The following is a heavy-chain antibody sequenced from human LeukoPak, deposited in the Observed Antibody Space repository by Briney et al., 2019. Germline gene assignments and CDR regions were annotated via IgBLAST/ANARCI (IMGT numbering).Heavy chain of an antibody. CDR3: TTVDYGDYYYFDY. Sequence: KAGGSLRLSCAASGFTFSNAWMSWVRQAPGKGREWVGRIKSKTDGGTTDYAAPVKGRFTISRDDSKNTLYLQMNSLKTEDTAVYYCTTVDYGDYYYFDYWGQGTLVTVSS. J-gene: IGHJ4*02. CDR2: IKSKTDGGTT. CDR1: GFTFSNAW. D-gene: IGHD4-17*01. V-gene: IGHV3-15*01.